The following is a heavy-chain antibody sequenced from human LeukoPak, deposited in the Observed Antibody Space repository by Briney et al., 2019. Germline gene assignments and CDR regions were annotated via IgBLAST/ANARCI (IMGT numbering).Heavy chain of an antibody. CDR3: ARVFQQLVGESTTDNWFDP. CDR2: ISAYNGNT. V-gene: IGHV1-18*01. D-gene: IGHD6-13*01. Sequence: GASVKVSCKASGYTFTSYGISWVRQAPGQGLEWMGWISAYNGNTNYAQKLQGRVTMTTDTSTSTAYMELRSLRSDDTAVYYCARVFQQLVGESTTDNWFDPWGQGTLVTVSS. CDR1: GYTFTSYG. J-gene: IGHJ5*02.